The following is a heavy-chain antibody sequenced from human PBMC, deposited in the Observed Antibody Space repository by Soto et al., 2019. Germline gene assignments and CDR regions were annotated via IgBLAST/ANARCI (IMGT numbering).Heavy chain of an antibody. D-gene: IGHD4-17*01. CDR1: AGSITSEP. CDR3: AREDTTVLTSGGNDYYDGLDV. J-gene: IGHJ6*02. CDR2: IYHSGRI. V-gene: IGHV4-30-2*01. Sequence: PSETLSLTFTVSAGSITSEPWSWIQQPPGKGLEWIGYIYHSGRINYNPSLKSRVSISVDRSKNQFSLKLSSVTAADTAVYYCAREDTTVLTSGGNDYYDGLDVWGQGTSVT.